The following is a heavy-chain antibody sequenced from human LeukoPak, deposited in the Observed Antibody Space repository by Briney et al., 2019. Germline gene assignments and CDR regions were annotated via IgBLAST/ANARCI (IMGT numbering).Heavy chain of an antibody. CDR2: IIPIFGIA. J-gene: IGHJ4*02. CDR3: ARRDSRVYYYDY. V-gene: IGHV1-69*04. D-gene: IGHD3-22*01. Sequence: SVKVSCKASGGTFSSYAISWVRQAPGQGLELMGRIIPIFGIANYAQKFQGRVTITADKSTSTAYMELSSLRSEDTAVYYCARRDSRVYYYDYWGQGTLVTVSS. CDR1: GGTFSSYA.